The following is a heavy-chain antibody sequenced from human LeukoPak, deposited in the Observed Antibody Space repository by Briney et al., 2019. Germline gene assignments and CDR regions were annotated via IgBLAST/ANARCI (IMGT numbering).Heavy chain of an antibody. CDR3: ARERGYSYGRTFDY. V-gene: IGHV4-59*01. CDR1: GGSFSGYY. J-gene: IGHJ4*02. Sequence: PSETLSLTCAVYGGSFSGYYWSWIRQPPGKGLEWIGYIYYSGSTNYNPSLKSRVTISVDTSKNQFSLKLSSVTAADTAVYYCARERGYSYGRTFDYWGQGTLVTVSS. D-gene: IGHD5-18*01. CDR2: IYYSGST.